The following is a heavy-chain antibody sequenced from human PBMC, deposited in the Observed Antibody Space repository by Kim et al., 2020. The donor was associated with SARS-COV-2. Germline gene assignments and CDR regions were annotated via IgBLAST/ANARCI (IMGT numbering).Heavy chain of an antibody. Sequence: YAESEKGRFTISRDKAKNSLYLKRNSLRAEDTALYYCAKASGDFSESGMAVWVQGTTVTVSS. D-gene: IGHD1-26*01. CDR3: AKASGDFSESGMAV. J-gene: IGHJ6*02. V-gene: IGHV3-9*01.